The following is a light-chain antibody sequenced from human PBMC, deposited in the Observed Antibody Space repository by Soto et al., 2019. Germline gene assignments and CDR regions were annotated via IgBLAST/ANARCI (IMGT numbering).Light chain of an antibody. CDR3: QQYNNWPFIT. Sequence: EIVMTQSPYILSVSPGERATLSCRASQSVSRKLAWYQQKPGQAPRLLIYDASNRATGIPARFSGSGSGTEFTLSISSLQYEDFAAYYCQQYNNWPFITFGQGTRLEIK. V-gene: IGKV3D-15*01. CDR2: DAS. CDR1: QSVSRK. J-gene: IGKJ5*01.